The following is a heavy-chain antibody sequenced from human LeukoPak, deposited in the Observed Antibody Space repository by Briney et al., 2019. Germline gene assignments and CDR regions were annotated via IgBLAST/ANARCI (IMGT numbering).Heavy chain of an antibody. V-gene: IGHV3-23*01. D-gene: IGHD5-24*01. CDR2: FGAGTGAIT. CDR3: AKNYEPERGLPYGMDV. Sequence: GGSLRLSCSPSGFTFSTSWMTWVRQAPGKGLEWVSAFGAGTGAITIYADSVKGRFTISRDDSKSTLYLQMNSLRAEDTAIYYCAKNYEPERGLPYGMDVWGQGTTVTVSS. CDR1: GFTFSTSW. J-gene: IGHJ6*02.